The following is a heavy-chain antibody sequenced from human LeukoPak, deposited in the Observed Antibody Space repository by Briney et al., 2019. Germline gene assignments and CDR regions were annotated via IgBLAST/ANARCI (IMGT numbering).Heavy chain of an antibody. Sequence: SETLSLTCNVSGTSISGSAYFWGWVRQSPEKGLEWLGSVSYSGRPYHNPTLKSRVTMSVDTSKNQFSLKLTSVTAADTAVYYCTRRPNWNGSNVDAWGKGTTVVVSS. J-gene: IGHJ6*04. CDR2: VSYSGRP. CDR1: GTSISGSAYF. D-gene: IGHD1-1*01. CDR3: TRRPNWNGSNVDA. V-gene: IGHV4-39*01.